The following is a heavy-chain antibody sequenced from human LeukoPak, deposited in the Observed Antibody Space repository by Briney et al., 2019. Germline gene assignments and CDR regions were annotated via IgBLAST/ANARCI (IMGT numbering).Heavy chain of an antibody. D-gene: IGHD2-15*01. J-gene: IGHJ6*03. CDR2: INHSGST. CDR3: ARGYCSGGSCYSYYYYNYMDV. Sequence: SETLSLTCVLYGGSPSGYYWNWIRQPPGKGLEWIVEINHSGSTNYNPSLKSRVTISVDTSKSQFSLRLNSVTAADTAVYYCARGYCSGGSCYSYYYYNYMDVWGKGTTVTVSS. V-gene: IGHV4-34*01. CDR1: GGSPSGYY.